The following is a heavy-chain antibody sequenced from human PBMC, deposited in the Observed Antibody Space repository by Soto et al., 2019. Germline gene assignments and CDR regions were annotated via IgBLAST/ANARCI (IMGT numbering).Heavy chain of an antibody. D-gene: IGHD5-18*01. V-gene: IGHV4-34*01. CDR1: GGSFSGYY. J-gene: IGHJ6*02. Sequence: PSETLPLTCAVYGGSFSGYYWSWIRQPPGKGLEWIGEINHSGSTNYNPSLKSRVTISVETSKNQFSLKLSSVTAADTAVYYCARGREDTNCNYGMDVWGQGTTVTVSS. CDR3: ARGREDTNCNYGMDV. CDR2: INHSGST.